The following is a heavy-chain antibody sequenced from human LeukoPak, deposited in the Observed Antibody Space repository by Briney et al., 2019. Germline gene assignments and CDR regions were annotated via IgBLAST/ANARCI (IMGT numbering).Heavy chain of an antibody. CDR1: GFTFSSYG. V-gene: IGHV3-23*01. CDR2: ISGSSGGT. D-gene: IGHD1-1*01. CDR3: AKEGRGNAVDY. J-gene: IGHJ4*02. Sequence: GGSLRLSCAASGFTFSSYGMSWVRQAPGKGLEWVSSISGSSGGTYYADSVKGRFTISRDNSKDTLYLQMSSLRAEDTAVYYCAKEGRGNAVDYWGQGTLVTVSS.